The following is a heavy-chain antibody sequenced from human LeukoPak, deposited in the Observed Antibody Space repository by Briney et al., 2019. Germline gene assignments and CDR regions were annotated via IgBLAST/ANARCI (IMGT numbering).Heavy chain of an antibody. CDR3: STTSLGGQMLMIWYLDN. CDR1: GFTFSHAW. V-gene: IGHV3-15*01. D-gene: IGHD3/OR15-3a*01. CDR2: IKSEADGGTA. J-gene: IGHJ4*02. Sequence: GGSLRLSCAASGFTFSHAWMSWVRQAPGKGLEGVGQIKSEADGGTADYAAPVKGRFTISRDDSKNTLYLQMNSLKVEDTAVYYCSTTSLGGQMLMIWYLDNWGQGTLVTVSS.